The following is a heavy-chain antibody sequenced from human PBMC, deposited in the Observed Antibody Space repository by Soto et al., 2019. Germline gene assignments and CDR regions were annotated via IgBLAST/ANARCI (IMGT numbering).Heavy chain of an antibody. CDR3: ARWGVGDYPHNWFDP. V-gene: IGHV1-8*01. CDR1: GYTFTSYD. CDR2: VNPNSGNT. J-gene: IGHJ5*02. D-gene: IGHD4-17*01. Sequence: ASVKVSCKASGYTFTSYDINWVRQATGQGLEWMGWVNPNSGNTGYAQKFQGRVTMTRNTSISTAYMELSSLRSEDTAVYYCARWGVGDYPHNWFDPWGQGTLVTVSS.